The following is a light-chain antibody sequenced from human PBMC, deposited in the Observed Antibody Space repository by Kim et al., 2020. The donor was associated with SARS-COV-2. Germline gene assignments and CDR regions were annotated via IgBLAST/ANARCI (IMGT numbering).Light chain of an antibody. V-gene: IGKV3-20*01. CDR2: GAS. CDR3: HHYGRSPPMYT. J-gene: IGKJ2*01. CDR1: QSVISTS. Sequence: GERATLSCRASQSVISTSLAWYQQRPGQAPRLVIYGASSRATDIPDRFSGSGSGTDFTLTISRLEPEDSAMYYCHHYGRSPPMYTFGQGTKLEI.